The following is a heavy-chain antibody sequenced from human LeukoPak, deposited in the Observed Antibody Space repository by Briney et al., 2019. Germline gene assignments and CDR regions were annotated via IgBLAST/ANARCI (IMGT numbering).Heavy chain of an antibody. V-gene: IGHV3-21*01. CDR3: ARDEGGDTDY. Sequence: GGSLRLSCAASGFAFSSYSMNWVRQAPGKGLEWVSSISSSSSYIYYADSVKGRFTISRDNAKNSLYLQMNSLKAEDTAVYYCARDEGGDTDYWGQGTLVTVSS. CDR1: GFAFSSYS. CDR2: ISSSSSYI. J-gene: IGHJ4*02. D-gene: IGHD2-21*02.